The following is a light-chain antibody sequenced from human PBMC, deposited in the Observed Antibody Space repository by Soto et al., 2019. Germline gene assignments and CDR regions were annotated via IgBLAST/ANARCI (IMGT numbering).Light chain of an antibody. J-gene: IGLJ1*01. CDR2: GNS. CDR3: QSYDSSLSGYV. Sequence: QSVLTLPPSVSGDPGQRVTISCTGSSSNIGAGYDVHWYQQLPGTAPKLLIYGNSNRPSGVPDRFSGSKSGTSASLAITGLQAEDEADYYCQSYDSSLSGYVFGTGTKVTVL. CDR1: SSNIGAGYD. V-gene: IGLV1-40*01.